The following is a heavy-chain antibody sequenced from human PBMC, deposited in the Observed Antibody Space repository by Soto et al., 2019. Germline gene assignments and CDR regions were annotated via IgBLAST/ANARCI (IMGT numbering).Heavy chain of an antibody. J-gene: IGHJ4*02. CDR1: GFTFTGFA. CDR3: ARVTGFYGSGEIDY. CDR2: TSFDGSNE. D-gene: IGHD3-10*01. V-gene: IGHV3-30-3*01. Sequence: QVQLVESGEGVVQPGRSLRLSCAASGFTFTGFAMYWVRQAPGKGLEWVAVTSFDGSNEYYADFVEGRFTISRDNSKNTLYLQMNSLRPEDTAVYYCARVTGFYGSGEIDYWGQGTLVTVSS.